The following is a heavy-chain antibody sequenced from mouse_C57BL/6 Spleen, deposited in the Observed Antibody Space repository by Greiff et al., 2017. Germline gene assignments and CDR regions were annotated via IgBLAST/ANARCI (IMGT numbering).Heavy chain of an antibody. J-gene: IGHJ1*03. Sequence: QVQLQQSGPELVKPGASVKISCKASGYTFTDYYINWVKQRPGQGLEWIGWIFPGSGSTYYNEKFKGKATLTVDKSSSTAYMLLSSLTSEDSAVYFCARVGYCGSSSRYFDVWGTGTTVTVSS. CDR1: GYTFTDYY. D-gene: IGHD1-1*01. V-gene: IGHV1-75*01. CDR2: IFPGSGST. CDR3: ARVGYCGSSSRYFDV.